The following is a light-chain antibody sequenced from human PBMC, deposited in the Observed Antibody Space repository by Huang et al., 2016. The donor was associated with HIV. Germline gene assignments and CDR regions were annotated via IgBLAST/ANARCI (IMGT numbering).Light chain of an antibody. CDR1: QDISNY. CDR3: QQYDNLPGT. J-gene: IGKJ1*01. V-gene: IGKV1-33*01. CDR2: DAS. Sequence: DIQMTQSPSSLSASVGDRVTITCQASQDISNYLTWYQQKPGKAPKLLIYDASKLETGVPSRCSGSGSGTDFTFTISSLQPEDIATYYCQQYDNLPGTFGQGTKVEIK.